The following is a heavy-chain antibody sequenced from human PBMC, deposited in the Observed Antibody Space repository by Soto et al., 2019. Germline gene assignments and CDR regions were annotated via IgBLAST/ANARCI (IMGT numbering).Heavy chain of an antibody. CDR3: VSHEGDNASRGYTLDY. CDR1: GYSISSSNW. Sequence: PSETLSLTCAVSGYSISSSNWWGWIRQPPGKGLEWIGYIYYSGTTYYNPSLKSRVTMSIDTSKNQFSLKLNSVTAADTAVYYCVSHEGDNASRGYTLDYWGQGTLVTVSS. CDR2: IYYSGTT. J-gene: IGHJ4*02. D-gene: IGHD3-22*01. V-gene: IGHV4-28*01.